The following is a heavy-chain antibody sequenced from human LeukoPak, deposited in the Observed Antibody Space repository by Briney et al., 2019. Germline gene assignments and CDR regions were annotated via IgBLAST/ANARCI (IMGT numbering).Heavy chain of an antibody. V-gene: IGHV4-59*08. CDR1: GGSISRYY. CDR3: ASSDRPYAMDV. CDR2: IYYTGST. J-gene: IGHJ6*02. Sequence: SETLSLTCTVSGGSISRYYWSWIRQPPGKGLEWIAYIYYTGSTNYNPSLKSRVTISEDTSKNQVSLKLTSVTAADTAVYYCASSDRPYAMDVWGQGTTVTVSS.